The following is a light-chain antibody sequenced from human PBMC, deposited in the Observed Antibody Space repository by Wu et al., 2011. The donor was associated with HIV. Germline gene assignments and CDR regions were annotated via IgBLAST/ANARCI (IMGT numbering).Light chain of an antibody. Sequence: TLSCRASQSVSSNYLAWYQQKPGHGSHGSSSMLHLTGPTGIPDRISGSGSGTLFTLTISRLEPEDSAVYFCQQYVSSPTFGQGTRLEIK. J-gene: IGKJ5*01. V-gene: IGKV3-20*01. CDR2: LHL. CDR3: QQYVSSPT. CDR1: QSVSSNY.